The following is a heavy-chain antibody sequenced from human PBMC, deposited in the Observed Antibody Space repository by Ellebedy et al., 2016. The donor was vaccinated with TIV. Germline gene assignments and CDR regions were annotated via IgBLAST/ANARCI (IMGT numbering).Heavy chain of an antibody. J-gene: IGHJ4*02. CDR1: GFTFANYA. D-gene: IGHD4-23*01. CDR2: VSYDGNNK. V-gene: IGHV3-30-3*01. Sequence: GGSLRLXXAASGFTFANYALHWVRQAPGKGLEWVAFVSYDGNNKGYADSVKGRFSVSRDNSKNTAYLEMNTLRVEDTGVYYCARDRPPLTVAYYFDYWGQGTLVTVSS. CDR3: ARDRPPLTVAYYFDY.